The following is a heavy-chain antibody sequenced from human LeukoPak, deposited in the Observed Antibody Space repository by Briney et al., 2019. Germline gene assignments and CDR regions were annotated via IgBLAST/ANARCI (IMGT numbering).Heavy chain of an antibody. V-gene: IGHV3-66*02. J-gene: IGHJ4*02. CDR2: IYSGGST. CDR1: GFTVSSNY. D-gene: IGHD3-3*01. CDR3: ARVGSGHTYYFDY. Sequence: GGSLRLSCAASGFTVSSNYMSWVRQAPGKGLEWVSVIYSGGSTYYADSVKGRFTISRDNSKNTLYLQMNSLRAEDTAVYYCARVGSGHTYYFDYWGQGTLVTVSS.